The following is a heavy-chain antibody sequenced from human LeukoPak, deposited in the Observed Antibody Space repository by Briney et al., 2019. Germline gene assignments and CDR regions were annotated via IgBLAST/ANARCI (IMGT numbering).Heavy chain of an antibody. J-gene: IGHJ5*02. D-gene: IGHD6-6*01. CDR3: ARGYSSSPINWFDP. CDR2: IYYSGST. V-gene: IGHV4-59*01. Sequence: SETLSLTCTVSGGSISSYYWSWIRQPPGKGQEWIGYIYYSGSTNYNPSLKSRVTISVDTSKNQFSLKLSSVTAADTAVYYCARGYSSSPINWFDPWGQGTLVTVSS. CDR1: GGSISSYY.